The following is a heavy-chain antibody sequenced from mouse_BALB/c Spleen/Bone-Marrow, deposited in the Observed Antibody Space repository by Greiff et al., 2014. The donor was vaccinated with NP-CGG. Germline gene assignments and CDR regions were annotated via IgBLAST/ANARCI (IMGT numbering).Heavy chain of an antibody. CDR1: SYTFTSYW. CDR2: IYPGTGSI. CDR3: TRSGYVMDY. Sequence: LQQPGSELVRPGASVKLSCKASSYTFTSYWMHWVKQRPGQGLEWLGNIYPGTGSINYDEKFKSKATLTVDTSSSTAYMQLSSLTSEDSAVYYCTRSGYVMDYWGQGTSVTVSS. J-gene: IGHJ4*01. D-gene: IGHD3-1*01. V-gene: IGHV1S22*01.